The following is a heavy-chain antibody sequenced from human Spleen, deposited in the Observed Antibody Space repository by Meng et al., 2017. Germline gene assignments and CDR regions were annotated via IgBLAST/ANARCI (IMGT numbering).Heavy chain of an antibody. Sequence: KVSCQASGGTFSSYAISWVRQAPGQGLEWMGGIIPIFGTANYAQKFQGRVTITADESTSTAYMELSSLRSEDTAVYYCARFLRGYSGYNHALDFWGQGTLVTVSS. CDR2: IIPIFGTA. CDR3: ARFLRGYSGYNHALDF. CDR1: GGTFSSYA. D-gene: IGHD5-12*01. J-gene: IGHJ4*02. V-gene: IGHV1-69*01.